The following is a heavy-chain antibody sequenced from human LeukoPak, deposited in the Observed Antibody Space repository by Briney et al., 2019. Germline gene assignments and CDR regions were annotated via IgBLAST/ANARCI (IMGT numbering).Heavy chain of an antibody. CDR1: GYTFTSYA. J-gene: IGHJ4*02. CDR3: ARSDRTTDYYCSGGSCYSGYFDY. CDR2: INAGNGNT. V-gene: IGHV1-3*01. D-gene: IGHD2-15*01. Sequence: ASVKVSCKASGYTFTSYAIHWVRQAPGQRLEWMGWINAGNGNTKYSQKFQGRVTITRDTSASTAYMELSSLRSEDTAVYYCARSDRTTDYYCSGGSCYSGYFDYWGQGTLVTVSS.